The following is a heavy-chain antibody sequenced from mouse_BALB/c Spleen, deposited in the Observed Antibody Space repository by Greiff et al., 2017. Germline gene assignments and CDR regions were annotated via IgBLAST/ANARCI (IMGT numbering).Heavy chain of an antibody. V-gene: IGHV2-6-7*01. CDR1: GFSLTSYG. J-gene: IGHJ4*01. CDR3: ARGGYYYAMDY. Sequence: QVQLKESGPGLVAPSQSLSITCTVSGFSLTSYGVHWVRQPPGKGLEWLGMIWGDGSTDYNSALKSRLSISKDNSKSQVFLKMNSLQTDDTARYYCARGGYYYAMDYWGQGTSVTVSS. CDR2: IWGDGST.